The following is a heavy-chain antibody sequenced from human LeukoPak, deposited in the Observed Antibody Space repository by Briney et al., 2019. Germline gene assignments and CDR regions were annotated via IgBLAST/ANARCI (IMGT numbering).Heavy chain of an antibody. D-gene: IGHD3-22*01. Sequence: SETLSLTCTVSGGSISSYYWSWIRQPPGKGLEWIGYIYYSGSTNYNPSLKSRVTISVDTSKNQFSLKLSSVTAADTAVYYCAAYDSSGYRSWFDPWGQGTLVTVSS. CDR2: IYYSGST. V-gene: IGHV4-59*08. J-gene: IGHJ5*02. CDR1: GGSISSYY. CDR3: AAYDSSGYRSWFDP.